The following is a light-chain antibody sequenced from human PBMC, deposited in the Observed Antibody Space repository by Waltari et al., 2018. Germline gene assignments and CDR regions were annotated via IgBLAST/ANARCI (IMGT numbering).Light chain of an antibody. Sequence: QSVLTQPPSASGTPGQRVTISCSGSSSNIGSNYVTWYQQLPGTAPNLLIYRNNQRPAGVPDRFSGSKSGTSASLAISGLRSEDEADDYCAAWDDSLSGRVFGGGTKLTVL. CDR1: SSNIGSNY. J-gene: IGLJ3*02. CDR2: RNN. V-gene: IGLV1-47*01. CDR3: AAWDDSLSGRV.